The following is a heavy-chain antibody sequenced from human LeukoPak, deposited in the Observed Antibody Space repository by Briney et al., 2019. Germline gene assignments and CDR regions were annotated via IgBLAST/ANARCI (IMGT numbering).Heavy chain of an antibody. CDR3: ARHIAVAGLRGFDC. Sequence: SETLSLTCAVSGGSISSNWWSWVRQPPGKGLEWIGEIYHSGSTNSNPSLRSRVTISLDKTKNQFSLKLSSVTAADTAVYYCARHIAVAGLRGFDCWGQGTLVTVSS. CDR2: IYHSGST. CDR1: GGSISSNW. V-gene: IGHV4-4*02. D-gene: IGHD6-13*01. J-gene: IGHJ4*02.